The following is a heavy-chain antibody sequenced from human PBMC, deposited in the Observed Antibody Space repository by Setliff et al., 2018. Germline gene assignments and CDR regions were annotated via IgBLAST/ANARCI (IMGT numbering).Heavy chain of an antibody. J-gene: IGHJ4*02. CDR2: IIPVFGTA. V-gene: IGHV1-69*13. Sequence: VASVKVSCKASGGIFRTDGFNWVRQAPGQGLEWMGRIIPVFGTAKYSQEFQGRVTISADESTRTAYLDLRSLRFEDTAVYYCARDTRDKYDTSGYYLSLDSWGQGTLVTVSS. D-gene: IGHD3-22*01. CDR1: GGIFRTDG. CDR3: ARDTRDKYDTSGYYLSLDS.